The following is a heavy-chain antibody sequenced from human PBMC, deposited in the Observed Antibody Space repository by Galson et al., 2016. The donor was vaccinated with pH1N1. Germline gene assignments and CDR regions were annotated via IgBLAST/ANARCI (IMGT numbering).Heavy chain of an antibody. V-gene: IGHV3-7*01. CDR3: VRAIGAAASF. J-gene: IGHJ4*02. CDR1: GLIFSDHW. D-gene: IGHD6-13*01. Sequence: SLRLSCAASGLIFSDHWMSWVRQAPGKGLEWVANTNQDGSQKYYVDSVRGRFTISRDNAKNSVSLQMNSLRPDDTGVYYCVRAIGAAASFWGRGTLVTVSS. CDR2: TNQDGSQK.